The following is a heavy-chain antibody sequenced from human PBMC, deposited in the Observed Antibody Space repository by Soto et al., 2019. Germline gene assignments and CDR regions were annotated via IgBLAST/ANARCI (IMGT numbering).Heavy chain of an antibody. CDR1: GGSFSGYY. J-gene: IGHJ6*02. CDR3: ARVSYYDFWSGYSHYYGMDV. D-gene: IGHD3-3*01. V-gene: IGHV4-34*01. CDR2: INHSGST. Sequence: SETLSLTCAVYGGSFSGYYWSWIRQPPGKGLELIGEINHSGSTNYNPSLKSRVTISVDTSKNQFSLKLSSVTAADTAAYYCARVSYYDFWSGYSHYYGMDVWGQGTTVTAFS.